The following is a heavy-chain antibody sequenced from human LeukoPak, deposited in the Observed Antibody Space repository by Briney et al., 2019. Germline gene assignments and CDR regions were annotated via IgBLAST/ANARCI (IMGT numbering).Heavy chain of an antibody. CDR3: ARESIVVVPAATY. D-gene: IGHD2-2*01. Sequence: GGSLRLSCAASGFTFSTYAMSWVRQAPGKGLEWVSAISSSGGSTYYADSVKGRFTISRDNAKNSLYLQMNSLRAEDTAVYYCARESIVVVPAATYWGQGTLVTVSS. CDR2: ISSSGGST. CDR1: GFTFSTYA. V-gene: IGHV3-23*01. J-gene: IGHJ4*02.